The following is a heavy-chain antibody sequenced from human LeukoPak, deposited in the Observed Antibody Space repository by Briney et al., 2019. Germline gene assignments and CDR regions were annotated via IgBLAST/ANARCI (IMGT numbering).Heavy chain of an antibody. J-gene: IGHJ4*02. Sequence: ASVKVSCKASGYTFTSYYMHWVRQAPGQGLEWMGIINPSGGSTSYAQKFQGRVTMTRDMSTSTVYMEMSSLRSEDTAVYYCASSVDTAMAFDYWGRGTLVTVSS. CDR1: GYTFTSYY. V-gene: IGHV1-46*01. D-gene: IGHD5-18*01. CDR2: INPSGGST. CDR3: ASSVDTAMAFDY.